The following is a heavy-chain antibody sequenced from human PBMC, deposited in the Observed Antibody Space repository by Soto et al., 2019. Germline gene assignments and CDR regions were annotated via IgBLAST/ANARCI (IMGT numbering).Heavy chain of an antibody. Sequence: QVQLVQSGAEVKKPGSSVKVSCKASGGTFSSYAISWVRQAPGQGLEWMGGIIPIFGTANYAQKFQGRVTITADESTSTAYMELSSLRSEDTAVYYCARSPTEYSYGFGYYFDYWGQGTLFTVSS. CDR1: GGTFSSYA. V-gene: IGHV1-69*01. CDR2: IIPIFGTA. J-gene: IGHJ4*02. D-gene: IGHD5-18*01. CDR3: ARSPTEYSYGFGYYFDY.